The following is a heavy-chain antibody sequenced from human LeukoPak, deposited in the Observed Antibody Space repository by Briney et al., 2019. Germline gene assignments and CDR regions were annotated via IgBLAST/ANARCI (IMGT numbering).Heavy chain of an antibody. J-gene: IGHJ4*02. CDR2: LYSSGIT. Sequence: GGPLRLSCEVSVYPLYSNHMSWVRQATGKGLEWVSVLYSSGITYYADSVKGRFVISRDNSKNTLFLQMNSLRAEDTAVYFWASDETYILGAYWGQGTRVTVSS. CDR1: VYPLYSNH. D-gene: IGHD3-16*01. CDR3: ASDETYILGAY. V-gene: IGHV3-53*01.